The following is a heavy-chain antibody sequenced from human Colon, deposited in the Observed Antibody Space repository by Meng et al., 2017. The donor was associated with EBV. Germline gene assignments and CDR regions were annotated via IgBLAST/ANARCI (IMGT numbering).Heavy chain of an antibody. D-gene: IGHD2-15*01. J-gene: IGHJ4*02. CDR3: ATALY. Sequence: EVELVESGGGLVQPWGSLRLSCAASGFTFSSSALSWVRQAPGRGLEWVSTISGSGLSTYYADSVKGRFTISRDNSKNTLYLQMNSLRAEDTALYYCATALYWGQGTLVTVSS. CDR2: ISGSGLST. CDR1: GFTFSSSA. V-gene: IGHV3-23*04.